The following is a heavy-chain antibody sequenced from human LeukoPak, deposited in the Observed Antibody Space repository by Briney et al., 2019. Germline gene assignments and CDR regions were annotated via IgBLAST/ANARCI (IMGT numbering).Heavy chain of an antibody. Sequence: PSETLSLTCTVSGGSISSSSYYWGWIRQPPGKGLEWIGSIYYSGSTYYNPSLKSRVTISVDTSKNQFSLKLSSVTAADTAVYYCARSHYYGSSDAFDIWGQGTMVTVSS. J-gene: IGHJ3*02. CDR1: GGSISSSSYY. CDR2: IYYSGST. V-gene: IGHV4-39*01. CDR3: ARSHYYGSSDAFDI. D-gene: IGHD3-22*01.